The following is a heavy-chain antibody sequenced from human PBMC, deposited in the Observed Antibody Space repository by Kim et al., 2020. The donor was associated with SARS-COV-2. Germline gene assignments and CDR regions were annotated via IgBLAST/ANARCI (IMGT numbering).Heavy chain of an antibody. V-gene: IGHV4-34*01. CDR3: ARTAGGIAAAGSGIRGWFDP. CDR1: GGSFSGYY. CDR2: INHSGST. D-gene: IGHD6-13*01. Sequence: SETLSLTCAVYGGSFSGYYWSWIRQPPGKGLEWIGEINHSGSTNYNPSLKSRVTISVDTSKNQFSLKLSSVTAADTAVYYCARTAGGIAAAGSGIRGWFDPWGQGTLVTVSS. J-gene: IGHJ5*02.